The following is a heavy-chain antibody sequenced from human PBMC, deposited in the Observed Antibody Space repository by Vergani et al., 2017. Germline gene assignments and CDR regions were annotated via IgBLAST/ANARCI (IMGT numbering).Heavy chain of an antibody. V-gene: IGHV4-61*02. CDR3: VRDSWRSDLRGVHWFDT. CDR1: GASITSGSFY. Sequence: QVHLNEAGPGLVKPSQTLSLTCTVSGASITSGSFYWSWIRQPAGKGLEWIGRIHASGTKNYNPSLRSRVTLSVDTSKNQLSLKMISMTAADTAVYYCVRDSWRSDLRGVHWFDTWGQGTLVSVSS. D-gene: IGHD3-10*01. J-gene: IGHJ5*02. CDR2: IHASGTK.